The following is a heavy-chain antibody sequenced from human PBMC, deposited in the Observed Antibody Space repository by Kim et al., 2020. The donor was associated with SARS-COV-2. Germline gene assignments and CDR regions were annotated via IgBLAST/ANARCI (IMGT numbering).Heavy chain of an antibody. D-gene: IGHD2-2*01. CDR3: TTVRGIVVVPVAMCADY. CDR1: GFTFSNAW. J-gene: IGHJ4*02. CDR2: IKTKSEGGTT. Sequence: GGSLRLSCAASGFTFSNAWMNWVRQAPGKGLEWVGRIKTKSEGGTTDYAAPVKGRFSISRDDSRNTLYLHMNSLKTEDTAVYYCTTVRGIVVVPVAMCADYWGQGTLVIVSS. V-gene: IGHV3-15*01.